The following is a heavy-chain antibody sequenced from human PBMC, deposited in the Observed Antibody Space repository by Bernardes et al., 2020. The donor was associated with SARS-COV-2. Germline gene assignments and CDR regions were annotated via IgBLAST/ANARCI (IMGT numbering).Heavy chain of an antibody. Sequence: GGSLRLSCAASGFSFRNYWMNWVRQAPGKGLEWVSRISISGSTIYYADSLKGRFIISRDNAKNTLYLQMNSLRAEDTAVYYCARDKGTSSQYYYYFYMDFWSKGTTVTVYS. V-gene: IGHV3-74*01. CDR3: ARDKGTSSQYYYYFYMDF. J-gene: IGHJ6*03. CDR2: ISISGSTI. CDR1: GFSFRNYW. D-gene: IGHD2-2*01.